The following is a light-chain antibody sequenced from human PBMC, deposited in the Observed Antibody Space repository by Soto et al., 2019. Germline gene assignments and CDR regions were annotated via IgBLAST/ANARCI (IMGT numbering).Light chain of an antibody. CDR2: GAS. CDR3: QQYNDWWT. J-gene: IGKJ1*01. CDR1: QSVNSN. V-gene: IGKV3-15*01. Sequence: ETVMTQSPATLSLSPVEIATLSYRASQSVNSNLAWYQHKPGQAPRLLIYGASTRATGIPARFSGSGSGTEFTLTISSLQSGDFAVYFCQQYNDWWTFGQGTKVDIK.